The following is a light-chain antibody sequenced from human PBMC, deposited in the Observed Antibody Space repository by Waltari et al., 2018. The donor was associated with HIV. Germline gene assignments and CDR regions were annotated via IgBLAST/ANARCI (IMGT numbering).Light chain of an antibody. J-gene: IGLJ2*01. CDR3: QTWGNGFVI. Sequence: QLVLTQSPSASASLGASVKLTCTLSSGHSAYAIAWHQQQPEKGPRYLMKLNSDGSHSKGDGIPDRFSGSSSGRERYLTISSLQSEDGADYYCQTWGNGFVIFGGGTKLSVL. CDR2: LNSDGSH. V-gene: IGLV4-69*02. CDR1: SGHSAYA.